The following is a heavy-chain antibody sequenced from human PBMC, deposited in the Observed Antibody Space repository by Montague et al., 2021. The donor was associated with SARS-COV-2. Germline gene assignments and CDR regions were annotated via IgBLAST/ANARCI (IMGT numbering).Heavy chain of an antibody. J-gene: IGHJ4*02. D-gene: IGHD1-26*01. CDR3: ARYPRYSLIWSFDY. V-gene: IGHV6-1*01. Sequence: DYAVSVKSRMTISPDTSKNQFSLQLSSVTPEDRAVYYCARYPRYSLIWSFDYWGQGTLVTGSS.